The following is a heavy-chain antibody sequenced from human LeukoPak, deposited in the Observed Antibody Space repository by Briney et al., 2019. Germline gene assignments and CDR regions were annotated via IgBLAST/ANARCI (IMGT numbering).Heavy chain of an antibody. J-gene: IGHJ4*02. CDR2: IRYDGSNK. Sequence: GGSLRLSCAASGFTFSSYDMHWVRQAPGKGLEWVTFIRYDGSNKYYTESVKARFTISRDNSKNTLYLQMNSLRAEDTAVYYCAKAAHYDFWSGYDYWGQGTVVTVSS. CDR3: AKAAHYDFWSGYDY. V-gene: IGHV3-30*02. D-gene: IGHD3-3*01. CDR1: GFTFSSYD.